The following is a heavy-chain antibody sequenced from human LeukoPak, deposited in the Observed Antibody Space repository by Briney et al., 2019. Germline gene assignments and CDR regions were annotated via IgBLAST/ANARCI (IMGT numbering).Heavy chain of an antibody. Sequence: GGSLKLSCAASEFSVGSNYMTWVRQAPGKGLEWVSLIYSGGSTYYADSVKGRFTISRDNSKNTLYLQMNSLRAEDTAVYYCARAVGGDGSGSRWGPGTLVTVSS. D-gene: IGHD3-10*01. CDR3: ARAVGGDGSGSR. V-gene: IGHV3-66*01. CDR1: EFSVGSNY. CDR2: IYSGGST. J-gene: IGHJ4*02.